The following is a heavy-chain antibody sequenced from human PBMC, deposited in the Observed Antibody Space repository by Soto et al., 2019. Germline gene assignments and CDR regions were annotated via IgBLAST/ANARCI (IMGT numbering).Heavy chain of an antibody. CDR2: INNGGSP. CDR1: GGSFSGYY. CDR3: AGGRGDGYNQNWYFDL. D-gene: IGHD3-10*01. V-gene: IGHV4-34*01. J-gene: IGHJ2*01. Sequence: QVHLQQWGAGLLKPSETLSLTCAVYGGSFSGYYWSWIRQPPGKGLEWIGEINNGGSPNYNPSLKSRGSMSVGTSNNQFSLKLTAVTAADTTVYYCAGGRGDGYNQNWYFDLWGRGTLVTVSS.